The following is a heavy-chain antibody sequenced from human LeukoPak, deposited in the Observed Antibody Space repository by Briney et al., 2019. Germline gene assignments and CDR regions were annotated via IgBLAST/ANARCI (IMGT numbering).Heavy chain of an antibody. J-gene: IGHJ3*02. CDR1: GFTFSDHY. CDR3: ARVKVEWELLQIAFDI. CDR2: TTNRANSYTA. V-gene: IGHV3-72*01. D-gene: IGHD1-26*01. Sequence: GGSLRLSCAASGFTFSDHYMDWVRQPPGKGLEWVGRTTNRANSYTAEYAASVKGRFTISRDDSKNSLYLQMDSLKTEDTAVYYCARVKVEWELLQIAFDIWGQGTMVTVSS.